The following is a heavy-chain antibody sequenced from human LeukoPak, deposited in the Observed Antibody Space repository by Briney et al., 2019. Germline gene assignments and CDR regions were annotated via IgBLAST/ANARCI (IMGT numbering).Heavy chain of an antibody. CDR2: ISGGGGST. D-gene: IGHD2/OR15-2a*01. CDR3: ARDDAIGGGYLDS. V-gene: IGHV3-23*01. Sequence: GGSLRLSCAASGFPFTSYGMSWVRQAPGEGLEWVSLISGGGGSTYYADSVKGRFTISRDNSKNTLYLQVNRLTAEDTAVYYCARDDAIGGGYLDSGGRGTLVTVSS. CDR1: GFPFTSYG. J-gene: IGHJ4*02.